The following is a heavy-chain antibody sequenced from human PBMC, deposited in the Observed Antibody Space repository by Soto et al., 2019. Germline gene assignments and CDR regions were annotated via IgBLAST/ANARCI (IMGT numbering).Heavy chain of an antibody. J-gene: IGHJ4*02. D-gene: IGHD3-3*01. Sequence: GGSLRLSCAASGFTFSSYDMHWVRQATGKGLEWVSLIGTAGDTYYPGSVKGRFTISRENAKNSLYLQMDSLRAEDTAVYYCARQANIYHDFWSGFYAAYEYWGQGTLVTVSS. CDR1: GFTFSSYD. CDR2: IGTAGDT. CDR3: ARQANIYHDFWSGFYAAYEY. V-gene: IGHV3-13*01.